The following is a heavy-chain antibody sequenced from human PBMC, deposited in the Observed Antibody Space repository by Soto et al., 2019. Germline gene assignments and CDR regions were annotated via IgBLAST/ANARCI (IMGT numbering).Heavy chain of an antibody. Sequence: QVQLVQSGAEVKKPGASVNVSCKASGYTFTYYGISWVRQAPGQGLEWMGWISPDNGDTKYAQHLRGRVTMTTDTSTNTAYMELKGLRFDDTAVYYCSRDRIIKIFGVVPPIGYWGQGTLITVSS. CDR2: ISPDNGDT. D-gene: IGHD3-3*01. J-gene: IGHJ4*02. V-gene: IGHV1-18*01. CDR1: GYTFTYYG. CDR3: SRDRIIKIFGVVPPIGY.